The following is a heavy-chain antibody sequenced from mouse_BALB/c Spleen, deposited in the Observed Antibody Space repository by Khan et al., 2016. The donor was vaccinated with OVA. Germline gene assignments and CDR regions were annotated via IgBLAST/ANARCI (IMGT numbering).Heavy chain of an antibody. CDR2: ISTHYGDA. V-gene: IGHV1S137*01. CDR3: ARGSGECRFAY. CDR1: GYTFTDYA. Sequence: QVQLKESGAELVRPGVSVKISCKGSGYTFTDYAMHWVKQSHAKSLEWIGVISTHYGDASYNQKFKGKATMTVDKSSSTAYMELARLTSEDSAIYCCARGSGECRFAYWGQGTLVTVSA. D-gene: IGHD1-3*01. J-gene: IGHJ3*01.